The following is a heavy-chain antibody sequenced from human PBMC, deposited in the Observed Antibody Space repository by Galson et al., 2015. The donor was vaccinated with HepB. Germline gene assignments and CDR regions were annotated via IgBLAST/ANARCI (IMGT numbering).Heavy chain of an antibody. CDR3: VSEDSYYEDSSGFFVH. CDR1: GYSFTCIY. CDR2: IHHSSRSI. J-gene: IGHJ5*02. Sequence: SVKVSCKAAGYSFTCIYMHWVGQAPGPGPERMGIIHHSSRSISNAKKIQGRGTMTSETPTTTVYMELSSLRYEDTAMYYCVSEDSYYEDSSGFFVHWGQGTLVTVSS. V-gene: IGHV1-46*01. D-gene: IGHD3-22*01.